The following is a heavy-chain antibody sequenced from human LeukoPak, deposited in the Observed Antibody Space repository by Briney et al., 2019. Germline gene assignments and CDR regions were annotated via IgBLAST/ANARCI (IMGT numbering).Heavy chain of an antibody. Sequence: GGSLRLSCAASGFTFSSYEMNWVRQAPGKGLEWVSYISSSGSTIYYADSVKGRFTISRDNAKNSLYLQMNSLRAEDTAVYYCARETKYYYDSSGSHWGQGTLVTVSS. CDR2: ISSSGSTI. D-gene: IGHD3-22*01. J-gene: IGHJ4*02. CDR1: GFTFSSYE. CDR3: ARETKYYYDSSGSH. V-gene: IGHV3-48*03.